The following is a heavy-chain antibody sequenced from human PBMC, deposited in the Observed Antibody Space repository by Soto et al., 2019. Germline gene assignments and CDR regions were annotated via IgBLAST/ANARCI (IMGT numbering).Heavy chain of an antibody. CDR3: ARDSSGWRVNYFDY. D-gene: IGHD6-19*01. CDR2: IYTSGST. Sequence: PSDTLSLTCTVSGGSISSYYWSWIRQPAGKGLEWIGRIYTSGSTNYNPSLKSRVTMSVDTSKNQFSLKLSSVTAADTAVYYCARDSSGWRVNYFDYWGQGTLVTVSS. V-gene: IGHV4-4*07. J-gene: IGHJ4*02. CDR1: GGSISSYY.